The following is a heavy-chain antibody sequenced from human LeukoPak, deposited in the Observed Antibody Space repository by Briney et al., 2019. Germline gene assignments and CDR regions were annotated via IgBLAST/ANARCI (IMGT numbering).Heavy chain of an antibody. CDR3: ARGRYWTPI. D-gene: IGHD1-1*01. CDR1: GFTFSTYA. CDR2: ISGSGSNT. J-gene: IGHJ3*02. V-gene: IGHV3-23*01. Sequence: PGESLTLSCAASGFTFSTYAMTWVRQAPGKGLEWVSAISGSGSNTYYADSVKGRFTISRDNSKNTLYLQMNTLSAENTAVYYCARGRYWTPIWGQGAMVTVSS.